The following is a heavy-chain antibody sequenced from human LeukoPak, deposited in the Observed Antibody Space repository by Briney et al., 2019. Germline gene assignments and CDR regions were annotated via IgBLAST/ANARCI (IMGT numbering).Heavy chain of an antibody. CDR1: GASVATGDYY. J-gene: IGHJ6*03. CDR3: ARDPLRPDFYYYYMDV. Sequence: NPSETLSLTCTVSGASVATGDYYWTWIRQPAGKTLEWIGRIYSSGYTVYSPSLKSRVTISLDTSKNQFSLTLNSVTDADTAVYYCARDPLRPDFYYYYMDVWGKGTTVTVSS. V-gene: IGHV4-61*02. CDR2: IYSSGYT.